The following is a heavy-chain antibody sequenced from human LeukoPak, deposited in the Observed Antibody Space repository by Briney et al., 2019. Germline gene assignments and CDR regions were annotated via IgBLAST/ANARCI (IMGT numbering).Heavy chain of an antibody. Sequence: SQTLSLTCTVSGGSISSGDDFWSWIRHPPGKGLEWIGYIYYSGSTYYNPSLKSRVSISVDTSKNQFSLKLSSVTAADTAVYYCARGSSGWLRFDYWGQGTLVTVSS. D-gene: IGHD6-19*01. V-gene: IGHV4-30-4*01. CDR2: IYYSGST. CDR3: ARGSSGWLRFDY. CDR1: GGSISSGDDF. J-gene: IGHJ4*02.